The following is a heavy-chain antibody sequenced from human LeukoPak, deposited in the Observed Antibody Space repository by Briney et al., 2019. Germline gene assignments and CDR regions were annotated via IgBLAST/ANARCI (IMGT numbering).Heavy chain of an antibody. J-gene: IGHJ4*02. CDR3: AKVDYDSSGYYDY. D-gene: IGHD3-22*01. Sequence: PGGSLRLSCAASGFTVSSIHMVWVRQAPGKGLEWVSVTYTGGNSYYADSVKGRFIISRDISKNTLYLQMNSLRAEDTAVYYCAKVDYDSSGYYDYWGQGTLVTVSS. CDR1: GFTVSSIH. V-gene: IGHV3-53*01. CDR2: TYTGGNS.